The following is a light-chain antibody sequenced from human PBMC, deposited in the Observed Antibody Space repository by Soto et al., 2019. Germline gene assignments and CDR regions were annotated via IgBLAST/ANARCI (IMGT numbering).Light chain of an antibody. CDR1: SSDVGGFEY. CDR3: CSYAGTTTWV. CDR2: DVT. V-gene: IGLV2-23*02. Sequence: QSALSQPASVSGSPGQSITISCTGTSSDVGGFEYVSWYQHQPGKAPKLIIYDVTKRPSGVSNRFSGSKSGNTASLTISGIQAEDEGDYYCCSYAGTTTWVFGGGTKLTVL. J-gene: IGLJ3*02.